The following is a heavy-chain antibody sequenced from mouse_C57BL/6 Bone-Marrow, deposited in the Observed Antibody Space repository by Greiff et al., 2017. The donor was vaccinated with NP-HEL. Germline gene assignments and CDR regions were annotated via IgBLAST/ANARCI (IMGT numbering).Heavy chain of an antibody. J-gene: IGHJ1*03. Sequence: EVQLQQSGPGLVKPSQSLSLTCSVTGYSITSGYYWNWIRQFPGNKLEWMGYISYDGSNNYNPSLKNRISITRDTSKNQFFLKLKSVTTEDTATYYCARDYGYFDVWGTGTTVTVSS. CDR3: ARDYGYFDV. V-gene: IGHV3-6*01. CDR1: GYSITSGYY. CDR2: ISYDGSN.